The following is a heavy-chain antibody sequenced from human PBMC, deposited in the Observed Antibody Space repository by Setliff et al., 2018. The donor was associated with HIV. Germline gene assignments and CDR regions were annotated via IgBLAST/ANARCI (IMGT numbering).Heavy chain of an antibody. Sequence: ASVKVSCKASGYMFTGYYIHWVRQAPGQGLEWMGWINPYNGGTKYEEKFKGRVTMTRDTSSTTAYMELSGLRSDDTAVYYCARVVAVFHDAFDIWGQGTRVTV. J-gene: IGHJ3*02. CDR3: ARVVAVFHDAFDI. CDR2: INPYNGGT. V-gene: IGHV1-2*02. CDR1: GYMFTGYY.